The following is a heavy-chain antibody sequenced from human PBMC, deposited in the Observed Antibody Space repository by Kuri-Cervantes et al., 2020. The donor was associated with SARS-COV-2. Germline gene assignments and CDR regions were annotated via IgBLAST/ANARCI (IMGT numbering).Heavy chain of an antibody. CDR2: IYYSGST. V-gene: IGHV4-39*07. J-gene: IGHJ3*02. CDR1: GGSISSSSYY. Sequence: SETLSLTCTVSGGSISSSSYYWGWIRQPPGKGLEWIGSIYYSGSTYYNPSLKSRVTISVDTSKNQFSLKLSSVTAADTAVYYCARVKGDDFWSGRQSGAFDIWGQGTMVTVSS. D-gene: IGHD3-3*01. CDR3: ARVKGDDFWSGRQSGAFDI.